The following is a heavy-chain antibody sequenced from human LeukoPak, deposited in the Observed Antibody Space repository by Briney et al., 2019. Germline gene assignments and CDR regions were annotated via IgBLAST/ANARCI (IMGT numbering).Heavy chain of an antibody. CDR3: AKDLPYDSSGYYPLDY. J-gene: IGHJ4*02. V-gene: IGHV3-23*01. CDR2: ISGSGGST. Sequence: GGSLRLSCAASGFTFSSYAMSWVRQAPGKGLEWVSAISGSGGSTYYADSVKGRFTISRDNSKNTLYLQMNSLRAEDTAGYYCAKDLPYDSSGYYPLDYWGQGTLVTVSS. D-gene: IGHD3-22*01. CDR1: GFTFSSYA.